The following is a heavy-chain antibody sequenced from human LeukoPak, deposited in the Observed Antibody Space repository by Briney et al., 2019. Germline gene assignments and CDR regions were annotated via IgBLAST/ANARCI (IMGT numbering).Heavy chain of an antibody. CDR1: GFTFSSYA. CDR2: ISYDGSNK. Sequence: GGSLRLSCAASGFTFSSYAMHWVRQAPGKGLEWVAVISYDGSNKYYADSVKGRFTISRDNSKNTLYLQMNSLRAEDTAVYYCARDIGGRYSWYYFDYWGRGTLVTVSS. V-gene: IGHV3-30-3*01. D-gene: IGHD2-8*01. J-gene: IGHJ4*02. CDR3: ARDIGGRYSWYYFDY.